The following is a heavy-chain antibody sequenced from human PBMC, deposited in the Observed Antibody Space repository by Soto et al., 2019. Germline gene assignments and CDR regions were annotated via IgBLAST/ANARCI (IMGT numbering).Heavy chain of an antibody. CDR3: VKSSSSWYESEYFQH. V-gene: IGHV3-64D*06. J-gene: IGHJ1*01. Sequence: GGSLRLSCSASGFTLSSYAMHWVRQAPGKGLEYVSAISSNGGSTYYADSVKGRFTISRDNSKNTLYLQMSSLRAEDTAVYYSVKSSSSWYESEYFQHWGQGTLVTVSS. D-gene: IGHD6-13*01. CDR2: ISSNGGST. CDR1: GFTLSSYA.